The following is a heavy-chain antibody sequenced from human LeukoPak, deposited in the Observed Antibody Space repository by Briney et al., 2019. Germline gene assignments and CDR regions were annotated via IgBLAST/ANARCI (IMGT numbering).Heavy chain of an antibody. V-gene: IGHV3-15*01. CDR3: TTGTIAVAGYY. CDR2: IKSETDGGTT. D-gene: IGHD6-19*01. CDR1: GFTFSNAW. J-gene: IGHJ4*02. Sequence: AGGSLRLSCAASGFTFSNAWMSWVRQAPGKGLEWVGRIKSETDGGTTDYAAPVKGRFTISRDDSKNTLYLQMNSLKTEDTAVYYCTTGTIAVAGYYWGQGTLVTVSS.